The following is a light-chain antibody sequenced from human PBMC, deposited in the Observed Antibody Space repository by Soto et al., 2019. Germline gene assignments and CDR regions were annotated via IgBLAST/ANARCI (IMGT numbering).Light chain of an antibody. J-gene: IGKJ4*01. Sequence: EIVLTQSPATLSLSPGERATLSCRASQIVSDSYLAWYQQKPGQAPRLLISGASSRAPGIHDRFSGRGSGTDFTLTISRLEPEDFAVYYCQQYAISLLTFGGGTKVEIK. CDR1: QIVSDSY. V-gene: IGKV3-20*01. CDR3: QQYAISLLT. CDR2: GAS.